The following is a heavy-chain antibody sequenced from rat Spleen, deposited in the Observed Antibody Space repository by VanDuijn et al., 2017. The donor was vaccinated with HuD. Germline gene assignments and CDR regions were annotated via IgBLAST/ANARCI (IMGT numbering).Heavy chain of an antibody. CDR1: GFTFSDFF. V-gene: IGHV5-29*01. CDR2: ISSDGSTT. CDR3: ARRHYGYTDYFDY. D-gene: IGHD1-9*01. Sequence: EVQLVESGGGLVHAGRSLKLSCAASGFTFSDFFMAWVRQAPAKGLEWVATISSDGSTTYYRDSVKGRFTISRDNAKSTLSLQMDSLRSEDTATYYCARRHYGYTDYFDYWGQGVMVTVSS. J-gene: IGHJ2*01.